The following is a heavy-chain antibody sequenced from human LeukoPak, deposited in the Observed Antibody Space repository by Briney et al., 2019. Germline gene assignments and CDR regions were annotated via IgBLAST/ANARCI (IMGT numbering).Heavy chain of an antibody. J-gene: IGHJ3*02. Sequence: GESLRLSCAASGFTSSDAWMSWVRQAPGKGLEWVGRIKSKAHGGTTDYAAPVKGRFTISRDDSKNTLYLQMNSLKTEDTAVYYCTADIPNYGGHSGAIDIWGQGTMVTVSS. V-gene: IGHV3-15*01. D-gene: IGHD4-23*01. CDR2: IKSKAHGGTT. CDR1: GFTSSDAW. CDR3: TADIPNYGGHSGAIDI.